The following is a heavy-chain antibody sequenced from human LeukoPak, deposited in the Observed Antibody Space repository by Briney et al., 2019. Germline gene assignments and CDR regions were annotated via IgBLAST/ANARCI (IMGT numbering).Heavy chain of an antibody. CDR3: ARGGTYYPCIDY. Sequence: ASVTVSFTSSAYTFTISYINWVRQAPGQGLEWMGWVSAYNGKTSYVQNFQGRVTMTTDSSTNTAYMDLTSLTSDDTAVYYCARGGTYYPCIDYWGQGTLVTVSS. CDR2: VSAYNGKT. CDR1: AYTFTISY. J-gene: IGHJ4*02. V-gene: IGHV1-18*01. D-gene: IGHD1-26*01.